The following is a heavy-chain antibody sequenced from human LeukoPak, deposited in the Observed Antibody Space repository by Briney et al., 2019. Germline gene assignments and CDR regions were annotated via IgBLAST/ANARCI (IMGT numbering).Heavy chain of an antibody. CDR2: IWYDGSNK. D-gene: IGHD6-19*01. J-gene: IGHJ3*02. CDR1: GFTFSSYG. Sequence: PGRSLRLSCAASGFTFSSYGMHWVRQAPGKGLEWVAVIWYDGSNKYYADSVKGRCTISRDNSKNTLYLQMNSLRAEDTAVYYCARDPVSSGWYDAFDIWGQGTMVTVSS. V-gene: IGHV3-33*01. CDR3: ARDPVSSGWYDAFDI.